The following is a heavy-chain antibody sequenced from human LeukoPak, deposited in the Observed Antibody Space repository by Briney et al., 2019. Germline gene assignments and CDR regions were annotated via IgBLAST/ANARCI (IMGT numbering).Heavy chain of an antibody. J-gene: IGHJ5*02. Sequence: RGSLRLSCAASGFTFRTSTINWVRQAPGKGREWVSSISGSNNEYYADSVRGRFTISRDTAKNSLYLQMNSLRAEDTAVYHCVRIPNNANFPNWFDPWGQGTLVTVSS. CDR3: VRIPNNANFPNWFDP. CDR1: GFTFRTST. D-gene: IGHD4/OR15-4a*01. CDR2: ISGSNNE. V-gene: IGHV3-69-1*01.